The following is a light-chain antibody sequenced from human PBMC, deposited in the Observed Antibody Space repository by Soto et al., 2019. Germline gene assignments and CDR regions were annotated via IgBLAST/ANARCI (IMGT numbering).Light chain of an antibody. J-gene: IGLJ2*01. CDR3: SSYTSSRTLYVV. CDR1: NSDIGGYNY. Sequence: QSALTQPASVSGSPGQSITISCTGTNSDIGGYNYVSWYQQHPGKAPKLMIYDVSNRPSGVSNRFSGSKSGNTASLTISGLQAEDEADYYCSSYTSSRTLYVVFGGGTKLTVL. CDR2: DVS. V-gene: IGLV2-14*01.